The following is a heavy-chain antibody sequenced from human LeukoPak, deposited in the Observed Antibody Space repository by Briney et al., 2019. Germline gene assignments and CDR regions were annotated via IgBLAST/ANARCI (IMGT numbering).Heavy chain of an antibody. D-gene: IGHD6-19*01. CDR2: IYISGSGST. V-gene: IGHV4-4*07. Sequence: SETLSLTCTVSGGSISSYYWSWIRQPAGKGLEWVGRIYISGSGSTNYNPSLKSRVTMSVDTSKNQFSLKLSSVTAADTAVYYCARDKRVAVAGTYIYYYYMDVWGNGTTVTISS. CDR1: GGSISSYY. J-gene: IGHJ6*03. CDR3: ARDKRVAVAGTYIYYYYMDV.